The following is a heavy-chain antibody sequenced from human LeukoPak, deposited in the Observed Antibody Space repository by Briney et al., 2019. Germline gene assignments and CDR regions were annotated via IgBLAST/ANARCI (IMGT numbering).Heavy chain of an antibody. CDR1: GGSVRSYY. CDR2: FYTSGST. D-gene: IGHD2-2*01. Sequence: SETLSLTCSVSGGSVRSYYWSWIRQPVGKGLEWIGRFYTSGSTNYNPSLKSRGTMSVDTSKNQFSLKLNSVTAADTAVYYCAREVPAAIKPPYYYYMDVWGKGTTVTVSS. V-gene: IGHV4-4*07. J-gene: IGHJ6*03. CDR3: AREVPAAIKPPYYYYMDV.